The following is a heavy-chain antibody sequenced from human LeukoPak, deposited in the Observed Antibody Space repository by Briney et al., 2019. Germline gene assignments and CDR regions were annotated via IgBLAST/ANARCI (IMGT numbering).Heavy chain of an antibody. Sequence: SVKVSCKASGGTFSSYAISWVRQAPGQGLEWMGGIIPIFGTANYAQKFQGRVTITADESTSTAYMELSSLRSEDTAVYYCARDVGFVPVYGMDVWGQGATVTVSS. CDR2: IIPIFGTA. D-gene: IGHD1-26*01. J-gene: IGHJ6*02. V-gene: IGHV1-69*13. CDR3: ARDVGFVPVYGMDV. CDR1: GGTFSSYA.